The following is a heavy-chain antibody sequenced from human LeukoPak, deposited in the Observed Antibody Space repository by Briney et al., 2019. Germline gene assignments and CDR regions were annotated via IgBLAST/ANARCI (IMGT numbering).Heavy chain of an antibody. J-gene: IGHJ2*01. CDR2: INHSGST. Sequence: SETLSLTCAVYGGSFSGYYWSWTRQPPGKGLEWIGEINHSGSTNYNPSLKSRVTISVDTSKNQFSLKLSSVTAADTAVYYCAREVGYYDNCYFDLWGRGTLVTVSS. D-gene: IGHD3-22*01. V-gene: IGHV4-34*01. CDR1: GGSFSGYY. CDR3: AREVGYYDNCYFDL.